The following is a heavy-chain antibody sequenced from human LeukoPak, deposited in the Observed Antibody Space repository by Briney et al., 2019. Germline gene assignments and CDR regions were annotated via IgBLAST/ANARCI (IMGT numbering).Heavy chain of an antibody. D-gene: IGHD3-10*01. CDR3: VKEQGSGYYRTADY. CDR2: KTYDGDIR. V-gene: IGHV3-30*18. CDR1: GFTFNSCG. Sequence: GGSLRLSCAASGFTFNSCGMHWVRQAPGKGLEWVGVKTYDGDIRYFEDSVKGRFTISRDTSKSTLYLQMNSLGAEDTDVYYCVKEQGSGYYRTADYWGQGTLVTVSS. J-gene: IGHJ4*02.